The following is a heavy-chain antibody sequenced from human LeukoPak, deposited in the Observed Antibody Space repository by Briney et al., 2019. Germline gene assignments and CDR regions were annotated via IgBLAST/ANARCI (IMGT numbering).Heavy chain of an antibody. J-gene: IGHJ4*02. CDR3: ASPLFGSGSHFDY. CDR1: GGTFSSYA. D-gene: IGHD3-10*01. Sequence: SVKVSCKASGGTFSSYAISWVRQAPGQGLEWMGGIIPIFGTANYAQKFQGRVTITADESTSTAYMELSSLRSEDTAVYYCASPLFGSGSHFDYWGQGTLVTVSS. CDR2: IIPIFGTA. V-gene: IGHV1-69*13.